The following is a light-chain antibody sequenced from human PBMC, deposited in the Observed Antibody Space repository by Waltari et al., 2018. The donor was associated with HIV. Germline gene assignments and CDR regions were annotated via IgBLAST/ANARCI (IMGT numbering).Light chain of an antibody. CDR1: RSNIGAGFH. Sequence: SVLTQSPSVSGAPGQRVTIACTGHRSNIGAGFHGDWYHQIPGNAPKLLIYDNSLRPSGVPDRFSGSKSGTSASLAITGLQSEDEADYYCQSYDMSQSGSLVFGGETKLTVL. CDR2: DNS. V-gene: IGLV1-40*01. J-gene: IGLJ2*01. CDR3: QSYDMSQSGSLV.